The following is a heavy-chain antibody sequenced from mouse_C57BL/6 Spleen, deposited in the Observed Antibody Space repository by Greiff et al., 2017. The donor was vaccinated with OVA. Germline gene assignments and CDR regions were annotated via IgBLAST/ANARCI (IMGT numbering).Heavy chain of an antibody. CDR3: ARGGRFFDY. Sequence: EVQLVESGGGLVKPGGSLKLSCAASGFTFSDSGMHWVRQAPEKGLEWVAYISSGSSTIYYADTVKGRFTISRDNAKNTLFLQMTSLRSEDTAMYYCARGGRFFDYWGQGTTLTVSS. CDR2: ISSGSSTI. V-gene: IGHV5-17*01. CDR1: GFTFSDSG. J-gene: IGHJ2*01.